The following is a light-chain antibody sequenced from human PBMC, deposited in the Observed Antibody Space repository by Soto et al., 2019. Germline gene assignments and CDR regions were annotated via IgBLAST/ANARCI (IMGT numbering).Light chain of an antibody. CDR3: AAWEDSLSGPV. J-gene: IGLJ3*02. CDR2: NNN. CDR1: RSNIGTHF. V-gene: IGLV1-47*02. Sequence: QSVLTQAPSASGTPGQRVTISCSGSRSNIGTHFVYWYQQLPGTAPKLLIYNNNQRPSGVPDRFSGSKSGTSASLAISALRPEDESDYYCAAWEDSLSGPVFGGGTKLTVL.